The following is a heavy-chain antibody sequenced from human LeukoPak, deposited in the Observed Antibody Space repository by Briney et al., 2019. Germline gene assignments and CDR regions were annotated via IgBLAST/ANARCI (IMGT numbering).Heavy chain of an antibody. CDR3: ARAQAGRGLTIFGVDYYYYGMDV. D-gene: IGHD3-3*01. V-gene: IGHV3-66*01. Sequence: GGSLTLSCAASGFTVRSNYMSWVRQAPGKGLEWVSVIYSGGSTYYADSVKGRFTISRDNSKNTLSLQMNSLRAEDTAVYYCARAQAGRGLTIFGVDYYYYGMDVWGHGTTVTVSS. CDR1: GFTVRSNY. CDR2: IYSGGST. J-gene: IGHJ6*02.